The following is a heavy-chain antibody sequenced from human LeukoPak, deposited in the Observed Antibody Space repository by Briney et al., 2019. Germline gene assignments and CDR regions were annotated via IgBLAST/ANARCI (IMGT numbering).Heavy chain of an antibody. D-gene: IGHD7-27*01. CDR2: IYYSGST. CDR3: ARGSPLTGNHHFSPQPDHFDY. CDR1: GGSISSSSYY. V-gene: IGHV4-39*01. Sequence: PSETLSLTCTVSGGSISSSSYYWGWIRQPPGKGLEWIGSIYYSGSTYYNPSLKSRVTISVDTSKNQFSLKLSSVTAADTAVYYCARGSPLTGNHHFSPQPDHFDYWGQGTLVTVSS. J-gene: IGHJ4*02.